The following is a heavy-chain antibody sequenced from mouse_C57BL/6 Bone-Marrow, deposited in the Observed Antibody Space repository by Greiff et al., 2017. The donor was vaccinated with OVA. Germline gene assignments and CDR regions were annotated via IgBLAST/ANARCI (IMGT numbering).Heavy chain of an antibody. CDR2: ISYDGSN. V-gene: IGHV3-6*01. CDR1: GYSITSGYY. J-gene: IGHJ3*01. Sequence: VQLKESGPGLVKPSQSLSLTCSVTGYSITSGYYWNWIRQFPGNKLEWMGYISYDGSNNYNPSLKNRISITRDTSKNQFFLKLNSVTTEDTATYYCARNDYDDAVAYWGQGTLVTVSA. CDR3: ARNDYDDAVAY. D-gene: IGHD2-4*01.